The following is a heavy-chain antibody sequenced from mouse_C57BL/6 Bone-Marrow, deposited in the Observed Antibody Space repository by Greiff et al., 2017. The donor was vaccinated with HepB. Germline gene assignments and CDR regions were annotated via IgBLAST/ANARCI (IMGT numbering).Heavy chain of an antibody. V-gene: IGHV1-81*01. Sequence: QVQLQQSGAELARPGASVKLSCKASGYTFTSYGISWVKQRTGQGLEWIGEIYPRSGNTYYNEKFKGKATLTADKSSSTAYMELRSLTSEDSAVYFCARSDGYLWFAYWGQGTLVTVSA. J-gene: IGHJ3*01. CDR1: GYTFTSYG. CDR3: ARSDGYLWFAY. D-gene: IGHD2-3*01. CDR2: IYPRSGNT.